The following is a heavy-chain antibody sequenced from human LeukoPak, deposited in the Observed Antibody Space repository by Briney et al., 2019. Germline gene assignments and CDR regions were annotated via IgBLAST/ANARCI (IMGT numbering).Heavy chain of an antibody. V-gene: IGHV3-64D*06. D-gene: IGHD4-17*01. CDR2: ISTNGGST. CDR1: GFTFSSFA. J-gene: IGHJ4*02. Sequence: GGSLRLSCSASGFTFSSFAMHWVRQAPGKGLEYVSSISTNGGSTYYADSVKGSFTISRDNSKNTLDLQMSSLRAEDTAVYYCVKIRNGDYDYWGQGTLVTVSS. CDR3: VKIRNGDYDY.